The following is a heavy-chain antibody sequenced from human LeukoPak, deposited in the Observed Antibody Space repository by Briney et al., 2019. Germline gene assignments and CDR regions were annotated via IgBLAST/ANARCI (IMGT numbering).Heavy chain of an antibody. CDR3: ARIYVWGSYSPYYFDY. CDR1: GFTFRSYG. Sequence: GGSLRLSCAASGFTFRSYGMHWVRQAPGKGLEWVAVIWNDGSKKYHADSVKGRFTISRDNSKNTLYLQMNSLRAEDTAVYYCARIYVWGSYSPYYFDYWGQGTLVTVSS. CDR2: IWNDGSKK. V-gene: IGHV3-33*01. J-gene: IGHJ4*02. D-gene: IGHD3-16*01.